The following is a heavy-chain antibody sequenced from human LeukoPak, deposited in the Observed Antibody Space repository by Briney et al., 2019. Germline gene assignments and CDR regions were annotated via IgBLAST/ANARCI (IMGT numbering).Heavy chain of an antibody. Sequence: GGSLRLSCAASGFTFSDAWMSWVRQAPGKGLEWVGRIKSKTDGGTTDYAAPVKGRFTISSDDSKNTLYLQMNSLKTEDTAVYYCTTSPAAGNGDYWGQGTLVTVSS. CDR2: IKSKTDGGTT. CDR1: GFTFSDAW. D-gene: IGHD6-13*01. J-gene: IGHJ4*02. V-gene: IGHV3-15*01. CDR3: TTSPAAGNGDY.